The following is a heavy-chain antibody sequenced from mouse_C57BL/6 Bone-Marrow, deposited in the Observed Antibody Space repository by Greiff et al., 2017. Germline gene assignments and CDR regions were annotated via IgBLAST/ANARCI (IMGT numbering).Heavy chain of an antibody. CDR3: TRSLIYYGTNY. J-gene: IGHJ2*01. CDR2: IDPEDGET. Sequence: EVQLQQSGAELVKPGASVKLSCTASGFNIKDYYIHWVKQRTEKGLEWIGRIDPEDGETKYAPKFQDKATITADTSSNTTYLQLSNLTSEDTAVDYCTRSLIYYGTNYWGQGTTLTVSS. CDR1: GFNIKDYY. D-gene: IGHD1-1*01. V-gene: IGHV14-2*01.